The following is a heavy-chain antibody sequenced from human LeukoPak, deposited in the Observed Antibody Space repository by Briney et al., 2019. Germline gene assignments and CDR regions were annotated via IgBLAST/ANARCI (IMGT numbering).Heavy chain of an antibody. J-gene: IGHJ4*02. CDR1: GYSFTSYY. Sequence: ASVTVSCKASGYSFTSYYMHWVRQAPGQGLGWMGIINPSGGTTSYAQKFQGRVTMTRDTSTSTVYMELSSLRCEDTAVYYNARAAPGFDYWGQGTLVTVSS. CDR2: INPSGGTT. V-gene: IGHV1-46*01. D-gene: IGHD6-13*01. CDR3: ARAAPGFDY.